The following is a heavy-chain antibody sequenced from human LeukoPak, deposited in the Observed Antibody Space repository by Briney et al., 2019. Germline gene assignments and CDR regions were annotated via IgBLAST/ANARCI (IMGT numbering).Heavy chain of an antibody. CDR3: AREVGYSSSWYVSDYYYGMDV. D-gene: IGHD6-13*01. J-gene: IGHJ6*02. CDR1: GGSISSGDYY. Sequence: SETPSLTCTVSGGSISSGDYYWSWIRQPPGKGLEWIGYIYYSGSTYYNPSLKSRVTISVDTSKNQFSLKLSSVTAADTAVYYCAREVGYSSSWYVSDYYYGMDVWGQGTTVTVSS. V-gene: IGHV4-30-4*01. CDR2: IYYSGST.